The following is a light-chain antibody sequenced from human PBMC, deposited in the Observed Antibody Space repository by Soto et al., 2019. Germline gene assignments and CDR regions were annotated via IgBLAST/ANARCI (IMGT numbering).Light chain of an antibody. Sequence: GINTVDWYQHLPGTAPKLLIYSNNQRSSGVPDRISGSKSGTSASLAISGLQSEDEADYYCAAWDDSLSGHYVFGTGTKVTVL. CDR3: AAWDDSLSGHYV. V-gene: IGLV1-44*01. J-gene: IGLJ1*01. CDR2: SNN. CDR1: GINT.